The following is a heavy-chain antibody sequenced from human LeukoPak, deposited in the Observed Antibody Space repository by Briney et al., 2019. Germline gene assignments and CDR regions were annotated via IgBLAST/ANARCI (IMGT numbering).Heavy chain of an antibody. Sequence: SETLSLTCAVSGGSISSNNWWSWVRQSPGKGLEWIGEIYHSGSTNYNPSLKSRVTISVDTSKNQFSLKLSSVTAADTAVYYCATVWDSSGWYAWGQGTLVTVSS. CDR1: GGSISSNNW. J-gene: IGHJ5*02. CDR2: IYHSGST. V-gene: IGHV4-4*02. D-gene: IGHD6-19*01. CDR3: ATVWDSSGWYA.